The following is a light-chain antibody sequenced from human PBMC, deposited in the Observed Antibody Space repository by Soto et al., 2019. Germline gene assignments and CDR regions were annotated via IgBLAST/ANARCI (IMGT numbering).Light chain of an antibody. CDR1: SSDVGDYNY. CDR3: NSYTSSNTAV. Sequence: QSVLTQPASVSGSPGQSITISCTGTSSDVGDYNYVSWYQQHPGEAPKLMIYEVTNRPSGVSNRFSGSKSGNTASLTISGLQAEDEADYYCNSYTSSNTAVFGTGTKLTVL. V-gene: IGLV2-14*01. J-gene: IGLJ1*01. CDR2: EVT.